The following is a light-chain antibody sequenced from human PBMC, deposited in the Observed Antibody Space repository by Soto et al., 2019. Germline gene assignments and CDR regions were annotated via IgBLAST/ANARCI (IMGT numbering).Light chain of an antibody. Sequence: EIVLTQSPGTLSLSPGERATFACRSSQSVSSNYLAWYQQKPGQAPRLLIYGAFKRATGIPDRFSGSGSGTDFTLTISRMEPEDFAVYCCQQYGSSPRTFGQGTKVDIK. CDR3: QQYGSSPRT. CDR1: QSVSSNY. CDR2: GAF. J-gene: IGKJ1*01. V-gene: IGKV3-20*01.